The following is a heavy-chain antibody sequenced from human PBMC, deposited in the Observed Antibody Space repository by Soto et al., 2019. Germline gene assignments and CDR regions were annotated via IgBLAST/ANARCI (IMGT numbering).Heavy chain of an antibody. CDR3: AKDFWRHDFWSGYPGGVGWYFDS. CDR2: ITGSGETT. Sequence: PGGSLRLSCTASGFSFNNYATSWVRQAPGRGLEWVSSITGSGETTYYADSVKGRFTISKVSSKNMIHQEMSSLRVEDTARYYCAKDFWRHDFWSGYPGGVGWYFDSWGPGTLVTVSS. V-gene: IGHV3-23*01. D-gene: IGHD3-3*01. CDR1: GFSFNNYA. J-gene: IGHJ4*02.